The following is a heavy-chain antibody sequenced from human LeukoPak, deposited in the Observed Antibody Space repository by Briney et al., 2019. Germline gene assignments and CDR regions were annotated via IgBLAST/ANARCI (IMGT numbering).Heavy chain of an antibody. D-gene: IGHD2-2*02. CDR2: ISAYNGNT. J-gene: IGHJ6*03. CDR1: GYTFTNYG. Sequence: AASVKVSCKASGYTFTNYGISWVRQAPGQGLEWMGWISAYNGNTNYAQKLQGRVTMTTDTSTSTAYMELRSLRSDDTAVYYCARAVDCSSTSCYRHYSYYYYMDVWDKGTTVTVSS. V-gene: IGHV1-18*01. CDR3: ARAVDCSSTSCYRHYSYYYYMDV.